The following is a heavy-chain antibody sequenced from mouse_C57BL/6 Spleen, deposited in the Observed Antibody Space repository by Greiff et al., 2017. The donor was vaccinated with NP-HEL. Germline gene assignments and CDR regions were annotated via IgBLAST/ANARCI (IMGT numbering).Heavy chain of an antibody. J-gene: IGHJ2*01. CDR1: GYSFSGYF. Sequence: EVQLQQSGPELVKPGASVQISCKASGYSFSGYFMHWVMQSHGKSLEWIGRINPYNGDTFYNQKFKGKATLTVDKSSSTAHMELRSLTSEDSAVYYCARGPTVVAHYFDYWGQGTTLTVSS. D-gene: IGHD1-1*01. CDR2: INPYNGDT. CDR3: ARGPTVVAHYFDY. V-gene: IGHV1-20*01.